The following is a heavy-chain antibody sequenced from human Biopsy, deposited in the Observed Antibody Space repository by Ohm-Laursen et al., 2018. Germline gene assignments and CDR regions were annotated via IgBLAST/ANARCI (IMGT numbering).Heavy chain of an antibody. CDR2: IRRNSAII. CDR1: GFTFDDYG. Sequence: RLSCAASGFTFDDYGMHWVRQPPGKGLEWVSGIRRNSAIIDYADSVRGRFTISRDNARRFLFLQMNNLKSEDTASYYCARDRGGARYGMDVWGRGTTVTVSS. J-gene: IGHJ6*02. V-gene: IGHV3-9*01. CDR3: ARDRGGARYGMDV. D-gene: IGHD1-26*01.